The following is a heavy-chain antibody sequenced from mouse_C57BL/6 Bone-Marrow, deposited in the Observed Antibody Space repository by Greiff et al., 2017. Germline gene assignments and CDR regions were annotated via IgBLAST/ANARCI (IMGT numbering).Heavy chain of an antibody. CDR2: INPSNGGT. V-gene: IGHV1-53*01. CDR1: GYTFTSYW. CDR3: ARSLFYYDYWYFDV. J-gene: IGHJ1*03. Sequence: VQLQQPGTELVKPRASVKLSCKASGYTFTSYWMHWVKQRPGQGLEWIGNINPSNGGTNYNEKFKSKATLTVDKSSSTAYMQLSSLTSEDSAVYYCARSLFYYDYWYFDVWGTGTTVTVSS. D-gene: IGHD2-4*01.